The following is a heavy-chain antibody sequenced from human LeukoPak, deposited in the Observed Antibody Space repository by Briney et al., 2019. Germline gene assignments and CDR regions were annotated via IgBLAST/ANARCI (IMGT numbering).Heavy chain of an antibody. V-gene: IGHV3-7*01. J-gene: IGHJ4*02. CDR3: ARDWDR. D-gene: IGHD1-26*01. CDR1: GFTFSSYA. CDR2: IKQDGSEK. Sequence: GGSLRLSCAASGFTFSSYAMHWVRQAPGKGLEWVANIKQDGSEKKYVDSVKGRFTISRDNAKNSLYLQMNSLRAEDTAVYYCARDWDRWGQGTLVTVSS.